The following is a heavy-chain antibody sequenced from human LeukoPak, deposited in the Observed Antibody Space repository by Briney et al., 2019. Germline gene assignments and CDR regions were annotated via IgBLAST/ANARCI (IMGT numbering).Heavy chain of an antibody. CDR2: ISYDGSNK. CDR1: GFTFSNYA. D-gene: IGHD3-16*01. J-gene: IGHJ4*02. V-gene: IGHV3-30*04. Sequence: GGSLRLSCAASGFTFSNYAMHWVRQAPGKGLEWVAVISYDGSNKYYADSVKGRFTISRDNSKNTLYLQMNSLRAEDTAVYYCARRGDLWGQGTLVTVSS. CDR3: ARRGDL.